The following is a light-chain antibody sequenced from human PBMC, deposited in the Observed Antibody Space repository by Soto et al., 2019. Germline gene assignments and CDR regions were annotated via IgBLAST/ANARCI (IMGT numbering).Light chain of an antibody. V-gene: IGKV3-15*01. Sequence: EIVMTQSPATLSVSPGERATLSCRASQSVSSNLAWYQQKPGQAPRLLIYGASTRATGIPARFSGSGCGTEFTLTISSLQSEDFAVYYCQQYNNWPPVTCGQGTKLEIK. CDR3: QQYNNWPPVT. CDR1: QSVSSN. CDR2: GAS. J-gene: IGKJ2*01.